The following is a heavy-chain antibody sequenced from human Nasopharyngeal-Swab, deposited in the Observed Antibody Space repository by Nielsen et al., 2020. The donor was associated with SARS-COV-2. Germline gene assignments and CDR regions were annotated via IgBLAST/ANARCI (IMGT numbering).Heavy chain of an antibody. CDR2: ISSSSSYI. V-gene: IGHV3-21*01. Sequence: LSLTCAASGFTFSTYSMNWVRQAPGKGLEWVSSISSSSSYIYYAVSLKGRFTISRDNAKNSLYLQMNFLRVEDTAMYYCARDTGGPPNYFDPWGQGTLVTVSS. CDR1: GFTFSTYS. CDR3: ARDTGGPPNYFDP. J-gene: IGHJ5*02. D-gene: IGHD1-7*01.